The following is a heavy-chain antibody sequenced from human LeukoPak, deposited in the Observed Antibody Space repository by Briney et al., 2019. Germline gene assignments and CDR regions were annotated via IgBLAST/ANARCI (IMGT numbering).Heavy chain of an antibody. V-gene: IGHV3-30*01. D-gene: IGHD1-26*01. Sequence: PGGSLRLSCAASGFTFSSYAMHWVRQAPGKGLEWVAVISYDGSNKYYADSVKGRFTISRDNSKNTLYLQMNSLRAEDTAVYYCAREGREPSYLDYWGQGTLVTVSS. CDR3: AREGREPSYLDY. CDR2: ISYDGSNK. CDR1: GFTFSSYA. J-gene: IGHJ4*02.